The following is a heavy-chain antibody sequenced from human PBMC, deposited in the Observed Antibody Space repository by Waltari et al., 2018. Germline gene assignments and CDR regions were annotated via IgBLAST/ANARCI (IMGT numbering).Heavy chain of an antibody. CDR3: ARDHVGLIFGVVTLYYYYGMDV. CDR1: GFTFSSYE. Sequence: EVQLVESGGGLVQPGGSLRLSCAASGFTFSSYEMNWVRQAPGKGLEWVSYISSSGSTIYYAESVKGGDTISRDNAKNSLYLQMNSLRAEDTAVYYCARDHVGLIFGVVTLYYYYGMDVWGQGTTVTVSS. V-gene: IGHV3-48*03. CDR2: ISSSGSTI. D-gene: IGHD3-3*01. J-gene: IGHJ6*02.